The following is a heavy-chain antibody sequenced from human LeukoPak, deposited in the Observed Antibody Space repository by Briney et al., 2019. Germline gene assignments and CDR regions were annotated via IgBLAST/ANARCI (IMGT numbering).Heavy chain of an antibody. D-gene: IGHD5-18*01. Sequence: GGSLRLSCAASGFTFRSYGIHWVRQAPGKGLEWVSFILYDGTIKYYADSVKGRFTISRDNSKNTLYLQMNSLRAEDTAVYYCAGGIQLWPYWGQGTLVTVSS. J-gene: IGHJ4*02. CDR3: AGGIQLWPY. CDR1: GFTFRSYG. CDR2: ILYDGTIK. V-gene: IGHV3-30*02.